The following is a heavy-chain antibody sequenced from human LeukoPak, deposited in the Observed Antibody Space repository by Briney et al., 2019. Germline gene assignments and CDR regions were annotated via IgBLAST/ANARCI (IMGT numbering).Heavy chain of an antibody. D-gene: IGHD4-17*01. J-gene: IGHJ4*02. CDR2: ISYDGSNK. CDR1: GFTFSSYA. Sequence: GGSLRLSCAASGFTFSSYAMHWGRQAPGKGLEWVAVISYDGSNKYYADSVKGRFTISRDNSKNTLYLQMNSLRAEDTAVYYCARERNYGVYFDYWGQGTLVTVSS. V-gene: IGHV3-30*04. CDR3: ARERNYGVYFDY.